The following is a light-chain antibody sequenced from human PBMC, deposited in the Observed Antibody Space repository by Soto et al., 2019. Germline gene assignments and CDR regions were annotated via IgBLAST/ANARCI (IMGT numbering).Light chain of an antibody. CDR3: QQYNNWPSLT. Sequence: EIGMKQSPASLSVTPGESATLACRASQSVSSNLAWYQQKPGQAPRLLIYGASTRATGIPARFSGSGSGTDFTLTISSLQSEDFAVYYCQQYNNWPSLTFGGGTKVDI. J-gene: IGKJ4*01. CDR1: QSVSSN. V-gene: IGKV3-15*01. CDR2: GAS.